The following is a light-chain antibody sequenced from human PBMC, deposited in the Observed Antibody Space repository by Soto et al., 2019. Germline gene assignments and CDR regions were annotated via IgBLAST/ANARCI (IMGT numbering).Light chain of an antibody. CDR1: QTISTY. Sequence: DIQLTQSPSSLAASVGDRVTITCRASQTISTYVNWYRQKSGAAPELLIHDASTLQSGVPSRFRGGGSGTDFTLTISSLQLEDFATYYCQQSYNTPQTFGQGTKV. V-gene: IGKV1-39*01. J-gene: IGKJ1*01. CDR3: QQSYNTPQT. CDR2: DAS.